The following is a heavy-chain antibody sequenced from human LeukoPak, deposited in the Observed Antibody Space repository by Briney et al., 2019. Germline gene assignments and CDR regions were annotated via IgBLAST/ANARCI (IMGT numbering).Heavy chain of an antibody. CDR3: AKAYGSGSYLPYFDY. CDR2: ISGSGGST. D-gene: IGHD3-10*01. J-gene: IGHJ4*02. CDR1: GFTFSNYA. V-gene: IGHV3-23*01. Sequence: PGGSLRLSGAASGFTFSNYAMSWVRQAPGKGLEWVSAISGSGGSTYYADSVKGRFTISRDNSKNTLYLQMNSLRAGDAAVYYCAKAYGSGSYLPYFDYWGQGTLVTVSS.